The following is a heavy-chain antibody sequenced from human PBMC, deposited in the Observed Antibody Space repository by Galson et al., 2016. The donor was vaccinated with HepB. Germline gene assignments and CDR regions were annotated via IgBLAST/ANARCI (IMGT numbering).Heavy chain of an antibody. CDR3: AIFDLGYCSGGSCSH. D-gene: IGHD2-15*01. J-gene: IGHJ4*02. Sequence: SETLSLTCAVSGASLSINNWWSWVRQTPGKGLEWIGEIFHSGRTNYNPSLKSRVTISLDKSKDQFSLKLNSVTAADTAVYYCAIFDLGYCSGGSCSHWGQGILVTVSS. CDR1: GASLSINNW. CDR2: IFHSGRT. V-gene: IGHV4-4*02.